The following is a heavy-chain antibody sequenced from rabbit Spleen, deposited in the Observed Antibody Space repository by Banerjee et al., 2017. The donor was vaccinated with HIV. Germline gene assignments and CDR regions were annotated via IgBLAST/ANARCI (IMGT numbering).Heavy chain of an antibody. CDR3: ARLGYAGYGLDL. D-gene: IGHD7-1*01. J-gene: IGHJ3*01. CDR1: GFSFSSSDY. Sequence: QSLEESGGDLVKPGASLTLTCTASGFSFSSSDYMCWVRQAPGKGLEWIACIAGSSSGNTAYASWAKGRFTISKTSLTTVTLQMTSLTAADTATYFCARLGYAGYGLDLWGQGTLVTVS. V-gene: IGHV1S40*01. CDR2: IAGSSSGNT.